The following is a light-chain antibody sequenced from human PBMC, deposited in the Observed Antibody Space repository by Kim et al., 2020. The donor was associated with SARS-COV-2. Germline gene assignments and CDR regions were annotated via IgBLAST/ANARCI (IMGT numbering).Light chain of an antibody. J-gene: IGKJ2*01. V-gene: IGKV3-15*01. CDR1: QSVGSN. CDR3: QQYNNWPPYT. CDR2: GAS. Sequence: GSPGERATLSCRASQSVGSNLAWYQQKPGQAPRLLINGASTRATGIPARFRGSGSGIEFTLTISSLQSEDFAVYYCQQYNNWPPYTFGQGTKLEI.